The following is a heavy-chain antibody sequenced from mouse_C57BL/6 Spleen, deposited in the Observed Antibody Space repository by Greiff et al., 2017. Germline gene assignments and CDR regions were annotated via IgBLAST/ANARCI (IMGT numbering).Heavy chain of an antibody. CDR3: ARKGDAMDY. CDR2: IWSGGST. Sequence: VQVVESGPGLVQPSQCLSITCTVSGFSLTSYGVHWVRQSPGKGLEWLGVIWSGGSTDYNAAFISRLSISTDNSKSQVFFKMNSLQADDTAIYYCARKGDAMDYWGQGTSVTVSS. V-gene: IGHV2-2*01. J-gene: IGHJ4*01. CDR1: GFSLTSYG.